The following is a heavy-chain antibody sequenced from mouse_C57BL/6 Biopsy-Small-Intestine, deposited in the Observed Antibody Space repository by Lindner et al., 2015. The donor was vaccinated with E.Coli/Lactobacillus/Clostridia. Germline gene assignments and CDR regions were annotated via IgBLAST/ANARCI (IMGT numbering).Heavy chain of an antibody. J-gene: IGHJ2*01. D-gene: IGHD2-1*01. CDR1: GYTFTNYW. CDR2: INPSSGYT. V-gene: IGHV1-7*01. Sequence: VQLQESGAELAKPGAPVKLSCKASGYTFTNYWMHWVKQRPGQGLEWIGYINPSSGYTKYNQEFKDKATLTADKSSSTAYMQLSSLTYEDSAVYYCARTVNYAYFDYWDQGTTLTVSS. CDR3: ARTVNYAYFDY.